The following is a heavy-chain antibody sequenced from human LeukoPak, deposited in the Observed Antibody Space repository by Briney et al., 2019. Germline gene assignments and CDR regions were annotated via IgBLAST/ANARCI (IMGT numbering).Heavy chain of an antibody. CDR3: ARDFSYDILTGEDAFDI. J-gene: IGHJ3*02. CDR2: INPNSGGT. Sequence: RASVKVSCKASGYTFTGYYIHWVRQAPGQGLEWMGWINPNSGGTNFAQKFQGRATMTRDTSISTAYMEVNRLISDDTAVYYCARDFSYDILTGEDAFDIWGQGTMVTVSS. D-gene: IGHD3-9*01. CDR1: GYTFTGYY. V-gene: IGHV1-2*02.